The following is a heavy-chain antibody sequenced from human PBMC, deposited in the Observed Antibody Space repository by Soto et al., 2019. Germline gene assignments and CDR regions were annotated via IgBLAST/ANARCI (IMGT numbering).Heavy chain of an antibody. V-gene: IGHV3-23*01. CDR2: INGPGVRT. D-gene: IGHD4-17*01. J-gene: IGHJ4*02. Sequence: EVQLLESGGGLVRPGGSLRLSCAASGCTFSDYAMAWVRQVPGKGLEWVAAINGPGVRTYYADSVKGRFTISRDNSKNTLYLEMNSLRVEDTAIYFCAKDRVTTVTEYYDYWGQGTLVTVSA. CDR3: AKDRVTTVTEYYDY. CDR1: GCTFSDYA.